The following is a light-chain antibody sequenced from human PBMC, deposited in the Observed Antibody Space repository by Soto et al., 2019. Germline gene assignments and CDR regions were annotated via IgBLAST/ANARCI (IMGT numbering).Light chain of an antibody. CDR3: QQLSGSPPPT. J-gene: IGKJ4*01. Sequence: EIVLTQSPGTLSSSPGERVTLSCRASQSIASSYLAWYQQKPGQAPRLLISGGSSRATGIPDRFSGSGSGTDFTLTISRLQPEDFAVYYCQQLSGSPPPTFGGGTKVDIK. V-gene: IGKV3-20*01. CDR2: GGS. CDR1: QSIASSY.